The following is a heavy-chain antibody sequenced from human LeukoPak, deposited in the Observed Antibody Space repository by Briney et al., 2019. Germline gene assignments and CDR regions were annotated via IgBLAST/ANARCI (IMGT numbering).Heavy chain of an antibody. V-gene: IGHV4-34*01. D-gene: IGHD3-10*01. Sequence: SETLSLTCAVYGGSFSGYYWSWIRQPPGKGLEWIGEINHSGSTNYDPSLKSQVTISVDTSKNQFSLKLSSVTAADTAVYYCARRLRITMVRGAADYWGQGTLVTVSS. CDR3: ARRLRITMVRGAADY. CDR2: INHSGST. J-gene: IGHJ4*02. CDR1: GGSFSGYY.